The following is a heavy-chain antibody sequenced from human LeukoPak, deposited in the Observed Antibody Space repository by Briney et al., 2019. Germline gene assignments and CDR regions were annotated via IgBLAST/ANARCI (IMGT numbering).Heavy chain of an antibody. CDR2: ISSSGSTI. J-gene: IGHJ6*03. CDR3: ARDLGPILWFGESYGGYMDV. Sequence: PGGSLRLSCAASGFTVSSNYMSWVRQAPGKGLEWVSYISSSGSTIYYADSVKGRFTISRDNAKNSLYLQMNSLRAEDTAVYYCARDLGPILWFGESYGGYMDVWGKGTTVTISS. D-gene: IGHD3-10*01. V-gene: IGHV3-11*01. CDR1: GFTVSSNY.